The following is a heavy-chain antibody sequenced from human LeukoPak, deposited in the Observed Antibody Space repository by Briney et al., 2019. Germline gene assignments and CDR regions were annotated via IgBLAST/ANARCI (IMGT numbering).Heavy chain of an antibody. J-gene: IGHJ4*02. CDR3: ARHAIEGYCSGGSCPRDY. D-gene: IGHD2-15*01. V-gene: IGHV4-59*08. Sequence: PSETLSLTCTVSGGSISSYYWSWIRQPPGKGLEWIGYIYYSGSTNYNPSPKSRVTISVDTSKNQFSLKLSSVTAADTAVYYCARHAIEGYCSGGSCPRDYWGQGTLVTVSS. CDR2: IYYSGST. CDR1: GGSISSYY.